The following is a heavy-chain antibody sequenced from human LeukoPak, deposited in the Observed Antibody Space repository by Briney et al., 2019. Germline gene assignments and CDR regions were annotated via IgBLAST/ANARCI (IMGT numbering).Heavy chain of an antibody. D-gene: IGHD6-13*01. Sequence: GGCLRLSCATSGLTVRTYGMHWGRQAPGKGLVWVSRINGDGGSRNYADSVKGRFTISRDNAKNTLYLQMSSLRVEDTAVYYCASASSHRTAAGGDYWGQGTLVTVST. CDR1: GLTVRTYG. J-gene: IGHJ4*02. V-gene: IGHV3-74*01. CDR2: INGDGGSR. CDR3: ASASSHRTAAGGDY.